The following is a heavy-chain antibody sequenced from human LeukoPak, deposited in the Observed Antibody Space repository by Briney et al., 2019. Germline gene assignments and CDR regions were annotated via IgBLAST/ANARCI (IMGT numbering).Heavy chain of an antibody. J-gene: IGHJ4*02. CDR1: LGSNSTYY. Sequence: SETLSLTRTVSLGSNSTYYWSWIRQPPGKGLDWIGYIYYSGSTNYNPSLKSQVTISVDTSKNQFSLKLSSVIAADTAVYYCARQDYCSGGSCYDYWGQGTLVTVSS. D-gene: IGHD2-15*01. CDR3: ARQDYCSGGSCYDY. CDR2: IYYSGST. V-gene: IGHV4-59*01.